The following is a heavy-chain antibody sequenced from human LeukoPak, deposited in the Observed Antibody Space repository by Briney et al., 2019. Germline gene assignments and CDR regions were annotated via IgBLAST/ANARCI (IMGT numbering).Heavy chain of an antibody. CDR1: GGSISSGSYY. Sequence: SQTLSLTCTVSGGSISSGSYYWSWIRQPAGKGLEWIGRIYTSGSTNYNPSLKSRVTISVDTSKNQFSLKLSSVTAADTAVYYCARDRYSSSSGGWFDPWGQGTLVTVSS. CDR3: ARDRYSSSSGGWFDP. CDR2: IYTSGST. J-gene: IGHJ5*02. D-gene: IGHD6-6*01. V-gene: IGHV4-61*02.